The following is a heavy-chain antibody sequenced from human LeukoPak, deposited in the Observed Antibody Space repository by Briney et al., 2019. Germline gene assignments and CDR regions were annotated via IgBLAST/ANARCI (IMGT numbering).Heavy chain of an antibody. CDR1: GGSINNYY. CDR3: ARGVTVQWYFDL. D-gene: IGHD4-17*01. Sequence: SEXXXXXCTVSGGSINNYYWSWLRQPAGKGAEYIGRIYISGSTNYNPSLTSRGTMSVDTYKNQFSLKLSSVTAADTAVYYCARGVTVQWYFDLWGRGTLVTVSS. J-gene: IGHJ2*01. CDR2: IYISGST. V-gene: IGHV4-4*07.